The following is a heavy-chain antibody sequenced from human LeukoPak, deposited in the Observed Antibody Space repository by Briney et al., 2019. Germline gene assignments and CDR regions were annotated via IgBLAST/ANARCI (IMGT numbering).Heavy chain of an antibody. CDR1: GFTFNTYW. J-gene: IGHJ3*02. V-gene: IGHV3-7*01. Sequence: GGSQRLSCAASGFTFNTYWMSWVRQAPGKGLEWVANIRQDGNEKYYVDSVKGRFTISRDNAKNSLYLQMNSLRAEDTAVYFCARPLGYCSGGSCFPFDIWGQGTVVTVSS. CDR3: ARPLGYCSGGSCFPFDI. D-gene: IGHD2-15*01. CDR2: IRQDGNEK.